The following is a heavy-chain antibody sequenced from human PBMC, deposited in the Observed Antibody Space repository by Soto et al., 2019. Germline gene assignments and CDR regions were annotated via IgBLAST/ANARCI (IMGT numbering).Heavy chain of an antibody. D-gene: IGHD3-3*01. CDR1: AGSTSSSSYY. CDR3: SSWGYYDFWSGYLGDY. Sequence: PSETLSLTCTVSAGSTSSSSYYWGWIRQPPGKGLEWIGSIYYSGSTYYNPSLKSRVTISVDTSKNQFSLKLSSVTAADTAVYYCSSWGYYDFWSGYLGDYWGQGTLVTVSS. J-gene: IGHJ4*02. CDR2: IYYSGST. V-gene: IGHV4-39*01.